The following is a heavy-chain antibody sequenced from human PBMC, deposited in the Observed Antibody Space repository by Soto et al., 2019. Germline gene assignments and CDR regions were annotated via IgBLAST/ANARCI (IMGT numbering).Heavy chain of an antibody. J-gene: IGHJ4*02. CDR2: VSVPSGDT. CDR1: GYSFSSFG. D-gene: IGHD2-15*01. CDR3: ARTCRSGGSCYLEY. Sequence: GASVKVSCKASGYSFSSFGISWVRQAPGQGLEWVGWVSVPSGDTSSARNFQGRVTVTTDTSTSTAYMEVGSLRSDDTAVYYCARTCRSGGSCYLEYWGEGTLVTVPQ. V-gene: IGHV1-18*01.